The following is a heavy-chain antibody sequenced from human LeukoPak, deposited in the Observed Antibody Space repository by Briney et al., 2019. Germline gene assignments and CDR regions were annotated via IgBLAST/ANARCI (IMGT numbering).Heavy chain of an antibody. J-gene: IGHJ4*02. CDR1: GGSISSGSYY. V-gene: IGHV4-61*02. CDR3: ARYNWNGVDY. D-gene: IGHD1-1*01. CDR2: IHTSGST. Sequence: SETLSLTCTVSGGSISSGSYYWSWIRQPAGTGLEWIGRIHTSGSTNYNPSLKSRVTISVDTSKNQFSLKLSSVTAADTAVYYCARYNWNGVDYWGQGTLVTVSS.